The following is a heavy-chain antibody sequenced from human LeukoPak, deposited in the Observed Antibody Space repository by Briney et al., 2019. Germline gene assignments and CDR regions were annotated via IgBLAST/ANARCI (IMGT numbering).Heavy chain of an antibody. CDR1: GYTFTSYG. Sequence: GASVKVSCKASGYTFTSYGISWVRQAPGQGLEWMGWISAYNGNTNYAQKLQGRVTMTTDTSTSTAYMELWSLRSDDTAVYYCARDSGVGATEYYFDYWGQGTLVTVSS. D-gene: IGHD1-26*01. CDR3: ARDSGVGATEYYFDY. V-gene: IGHV1-18*01. CDR2: ISAYNGNT. J-gene: IGHJ4*02.